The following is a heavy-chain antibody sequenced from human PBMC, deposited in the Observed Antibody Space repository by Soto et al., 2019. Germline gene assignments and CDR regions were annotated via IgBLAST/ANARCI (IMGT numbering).Heavy chain of an antibody. D-gene: IGHD3-22*01. Sequence: QLQLVESGGGVIEPGRPLRLSCAASGFRFSSHGMHWVRQAPGQGLEWVAVIGHNGINSFYSDSVKGRFTISRDNSNNILYLQMNSLRVEDTALYYCARDDLYDDKGLEEWGQGTLVTVTS. CDR1: GFRFSSHG. CDR3: ARDDLYDDKGLEE. V-gene: IGHV3-33*01. J-gene: IGHJ4*02. CDR2: IGHNGINS.